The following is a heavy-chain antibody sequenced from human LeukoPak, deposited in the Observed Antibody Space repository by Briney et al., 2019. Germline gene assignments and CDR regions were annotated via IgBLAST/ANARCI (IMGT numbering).Heavy chain of an antibody. V-gene: IGHV3-33*01. CDR1: GFTFSSYG. Sequence: PGRSLSLSCAASGFTFSSYGMHWGRQAPGKGLEWVAVIWYDGSNKYYAESVKGRFTISRDNSKNTLYLQMNSLRAEDTAVYYCAREGVAAAGYYYGMDVWGKGTTVTVSS. CDR2: IWYDGSNK. CDR3: AREGVAAAGYYYGMDV. D-gene: IGHD6-13*01. J-gene: IGHJ6*04.